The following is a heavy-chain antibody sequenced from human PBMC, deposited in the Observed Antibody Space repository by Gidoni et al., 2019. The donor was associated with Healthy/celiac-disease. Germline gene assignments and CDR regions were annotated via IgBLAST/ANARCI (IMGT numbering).Heavy chain of an antibody. CDR1: GFTFSIYS. Sequence: EVQLVESGGGLVKPGGSLRLSCAASGFTFSIYSMNWVRQAPGTGLEWVSSISSSSSYIYYADSVKGRFTISRDNAKNSLYLQMNSLRAEDTAVYYCARVFRSSTSINGFDPWGQGTLVTVSS. CDR2: ISSSSSYI. J-gene: IGHJ5*02. CDR3: ARVFRSSTSINGFDP. D-gene: IGHD2-2*01. V-gene: IGHV3-21*01.